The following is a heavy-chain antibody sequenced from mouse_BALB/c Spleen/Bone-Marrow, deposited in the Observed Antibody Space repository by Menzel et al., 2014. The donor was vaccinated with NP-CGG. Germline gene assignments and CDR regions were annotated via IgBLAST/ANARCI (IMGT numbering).Heavy chain of an antibody. V-gene: IGHV1-15*01. Sequence: VHLVESGAELVRPGASVTLSCEASGYTFTDYKMHWVKQTPVHGLEWIGLIDPETGGTAYNQRFKGKAIMTADKSSSTAYMDLRSLTSEDSAVYYCTIVAYWGQGTLVTVSA. CDR2: IDPETGGT. CDR1: GYTFTDYK. CDR3: TIVAY. J-gene: IGHJ3*01.